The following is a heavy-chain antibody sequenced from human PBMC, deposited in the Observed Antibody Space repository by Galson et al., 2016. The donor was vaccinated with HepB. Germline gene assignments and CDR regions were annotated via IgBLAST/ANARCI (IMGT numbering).Heavy chain of an antibody. CDR3: ARDEKRASYYFDS. D-gene: IGHD6-25*01. CDR2: TCHRSRWYN. J-gene: IGHJ4*02. Sequence: CAISGDSVSSNTAAWDWIRQSPSRGLEWLGRTCHRSRWYNDYAESVKGRITVTPDTSKNQFSLHLYSVTPEDTAVYYCARDEKRASYYFDSWGQGTLVTVSS. V-gene: IGHV6-1*01. CDR1: GDSVSSNTAA.